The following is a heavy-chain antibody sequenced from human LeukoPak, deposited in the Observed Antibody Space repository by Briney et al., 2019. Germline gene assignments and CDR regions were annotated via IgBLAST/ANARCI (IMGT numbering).Heavy chain of an antibody. J-gene: IGHJ4*02. V-gene: IGHV1-2*02. CDR3: ARDLVGNYYGSTLSRDY. CDR2: INTNSGGT. Sequence: GASVKASCKASAYTFTGYYMHWVRQAPGQGLEWMGWINTNSGGTSYAQKFQGRGTMTRDTSISTAYMELSRLISDDTAVYYCARDLVGNYYGSTLSRDYWGQGTLVTVSS. CDR1: AYTFTGYY. D-gene: IGHD3-22*01.